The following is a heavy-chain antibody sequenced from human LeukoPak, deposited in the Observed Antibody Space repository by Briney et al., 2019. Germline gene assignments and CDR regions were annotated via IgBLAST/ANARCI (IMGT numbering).Heavy chain of an antibody. CDR1: GFTFSSYS. V-gene: IGHV3-21*01. J-gene: IGHJ6*02. Sequence: GGSLRLSCAASGFTFSSYSMNWVRQAPGKGLEWVSSISSSSSYIYYADSVKGRFTISRDNAKNSLYLQMNSLRAEDTAVYYCARDTYYDFWSGSPYYYGMDVWGQGTTVTVSS. D-gene: IGHD3-3*01. CDR3: ARDTYYDFWSGSPYYYGMDV. CDR2: ISSSSSYI.